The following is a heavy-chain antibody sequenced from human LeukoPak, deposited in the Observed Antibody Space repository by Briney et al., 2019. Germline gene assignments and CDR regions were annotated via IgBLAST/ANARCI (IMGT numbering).Heavy chain of an antibody. Sequence: SETLSLTCTVSGDSINSLDLWSWVRQPPGKGLEWIGEINHSGSTNYNPSLKSRVTISVDTSKNQFSLKLSSVTAADTAVYYCARTGRWNYNSYWGQGTLVTVSS. V-gene: IGHV4-4*02. J-gene: IGHJ4*02. D-gene: IGHD1-7*01. CDR3: ARTGRWNYNSY. CDR1: GDSINSLDL. CDR2: INHSGST.